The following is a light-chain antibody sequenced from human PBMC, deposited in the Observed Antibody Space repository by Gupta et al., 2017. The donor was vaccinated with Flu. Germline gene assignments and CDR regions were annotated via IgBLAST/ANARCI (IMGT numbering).Light chain of an antibody. V-gene: IGKV3-20*01. CDR2: SAS. CDR3: QQYGNSPRYS. Sequence: EIVLTQSPGTLSFSPGERATLSCRASQSVSSKYLAWYQQKPGQAPRLLIYSASSRATGIPDRFSGSGSGTDFTLTISRLEPEDFAVYFCQQYGNSPRYSFGQGTKLESK. J-gene: IGKJ2*03. CDR1: QSVSSKY.